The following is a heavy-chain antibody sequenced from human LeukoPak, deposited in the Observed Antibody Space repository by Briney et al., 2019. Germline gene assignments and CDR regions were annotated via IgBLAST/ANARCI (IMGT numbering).Heavy chain of an antibody. CDR1: GGSFSGYY. CDR3: ARGIVVVGVSPDY. CDR2: INHSGST. J-gene: IGHJ4*02. Sequence: SETLSLTCAVYGGSFSGYYWSWIRQPPGKGLEWIGEINHSGSTNYNPSLKSRVTISVDTSKNQFSLKLSSVTAADTAVYYCARGIVVVGVSPDYWGQGTLVTVSS. D-gene: IGHD3-22*01. V-gene: IGHV4-34*01.